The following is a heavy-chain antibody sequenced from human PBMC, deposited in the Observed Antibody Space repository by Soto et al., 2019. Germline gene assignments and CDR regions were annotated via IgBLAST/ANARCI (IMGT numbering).Heavy chain of an antibody. CDR3: TSSSGSYYRDY. CDR1: GFTFSGSA. CDR2: IRSKANSYAT. V-gene: IGHV3-73*01. J-gene: IGHJ4*02. Sequence: LRLSCAASGFTFSGSAMHWVRQASGKGLEWVGRIRSKANSYATAYAASVKGRFTISRDDSRNTAYLQMNSLKTEDTAVYYCTSSSGSYYRDYWGQGTLVTVSS. D-gene: IGHD1-26*01.